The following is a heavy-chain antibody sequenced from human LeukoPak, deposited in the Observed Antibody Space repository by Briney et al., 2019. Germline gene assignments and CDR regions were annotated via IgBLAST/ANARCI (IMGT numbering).Heavy chain of an antibody. D-gene: IGHD1-1*01. V-gene: IGHV3-7*01. CDR1: GFTFSSYW. Sequence: GGSLRLSCAASGFTFSSYWMSWVRQAPGGGREWVANIKQDGSEKYYVDSVKGRFTLSRDNAKNSLYLQMNSLRAEDTAVYYCARGGDWNPFDIWGQGTMVTVSS. CDR3: ARGGDWNPFDI. J-gene: IGHJ3*02. CDR2: IKQDGSEK.